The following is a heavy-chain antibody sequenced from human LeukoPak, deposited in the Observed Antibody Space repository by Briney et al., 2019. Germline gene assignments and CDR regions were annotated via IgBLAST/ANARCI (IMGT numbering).Heavy chain of an antibody. CDR1: GFTFSSYW. CDR2: INHSGST. Sequence: PGGSLRLSCAASGFTFSSYWMSWVRQAPGKGLEWIGEINHSGSTNYNPSLKSRVTISVDTSKNQFSLKLSSVTAADTAVYYCARGRTAYYYDSSGYPDYWGQGTLVTVSS. D-gene: IGHD3-22*01. CDR3: ARGRTAYYYDSSGYPDY. V-gene: IGHV4-34*01. J-gene: IGHJ4*02.